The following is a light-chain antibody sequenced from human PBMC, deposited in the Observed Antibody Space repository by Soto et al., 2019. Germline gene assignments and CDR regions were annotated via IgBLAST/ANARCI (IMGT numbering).Light chain of an antibody. Sequence: QSALTPPRSVSGSPGQSVTISCTGTSSDVGGYNYVSWYQQHPGKAPKLMIYDVSKRPSGVPDRFSGSKSGNTASLTISGLQAEDEADYYCCSYAGSYTRSVFGTGTKLTVL. CDR2: DVS. V-gene: IGLV2-11*01. CDR1: SSDVGGYNY. J-gene: IGLJ1*01. CDR3: CSYAGSYTRSV.